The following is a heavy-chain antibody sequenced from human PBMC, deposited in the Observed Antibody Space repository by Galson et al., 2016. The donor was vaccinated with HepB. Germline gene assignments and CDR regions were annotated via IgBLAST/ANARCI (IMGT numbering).Heavy chain of an antibody. D-gene: IGHD3-3*01. Sequence: SLRLSCAASGFSFSNFGIHWVRQAPGKGLEWVAFISYDGSNKYYAESVKGRFTVSRDNPKNTLYLQMNSLRPEDTAVYYCANNGFTIFGVITYHGMDVWGKGTTVTVS. J-gene: IGHJ6*04. V-gene: IGHV3-30*18. CDR1: GFSFSNFG. CDR2: ISYDGSNK. CDR3: ANNGFTIFGVITYHGMDV.